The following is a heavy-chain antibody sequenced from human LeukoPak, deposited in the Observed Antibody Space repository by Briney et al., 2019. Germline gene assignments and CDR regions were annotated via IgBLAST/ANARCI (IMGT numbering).Heavy chain of an antibody. J-gene: IGHJ4*02. D-gene: IGHD3-22*01. CDR1: GYTFTSYG. CDR2: TSAYNGNT. CDR3: ARDTFYYDSSGYYYPNFDY. V-gene: IGHV1-18*01. Sequence: ASVKVSCKASGYTFTSYGISWVRQAPGQGLEWMGWTSAYNGNTNYAQKLQGRVTMTTDTSTSTAYMELRSLRSDDTAVYYCARDTFYYDSSGYYYPNFDYWGQGTLVTVSS.